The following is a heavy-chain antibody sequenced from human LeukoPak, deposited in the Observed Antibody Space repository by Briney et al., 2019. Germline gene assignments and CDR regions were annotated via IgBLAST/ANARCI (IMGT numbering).Heavy chain of an antibody. CDR2: IYYSGST. Sequence: PSETLPLTCTVSGGSISSGDYYWSWIRQPPGKGLEWIGYIYYSGSTYYNPSLKSRVTISVDTSKNQFSLKLSSVTAADTAVYYCARDYSSGTFDYWGQGTLVTVSS. J-gene: IGHJ4*02. CDR1: GGSISSGDYY. V-gene: IGHV4-30-4*08. D-gene: IGHD3-22*01. CDR3: ARDYSSGTFDY.